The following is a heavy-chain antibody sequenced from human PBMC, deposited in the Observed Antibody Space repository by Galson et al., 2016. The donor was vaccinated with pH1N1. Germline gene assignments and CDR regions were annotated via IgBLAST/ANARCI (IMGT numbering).Heavy chain of an antibody. D-gene: IGHD3-16*01. CDR3: RGLNDN. CDR1: GFTFSNAW. V-gene: IGHV3-15*01. J-gene: IGHJ4*02. CDR2: IKIKTDGGTT. Sequence: SLRLSCAASGFTFSNAWMSWVRQAPGKGLEWVGRIKIKTDGGTTAYAAPVKGRFTLSRDDSKNTRYLQMNSLKIEDTAVYYCRGLNDNWGQGTLVTVSS.